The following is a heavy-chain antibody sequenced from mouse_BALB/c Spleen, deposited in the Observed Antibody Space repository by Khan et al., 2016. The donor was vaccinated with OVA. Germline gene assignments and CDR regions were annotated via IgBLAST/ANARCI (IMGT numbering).Heavy chain of an antibody. Sequence: QIQLVQSGPELKKPGETVRISCKASGYTFTTAGIQWVHQMPGKGLKWIGWINTHSGVPKYAADFKGRIAFSLDISVNTAYLQITNLKNEDTATDLCARGGAYYNRDGWDAMEYWGQGTSVTVSS. CDR2: INTHSGVP. V-gene: IGHV9-4*02. J-gene: IGHJ4*01. CDR1: GYTFTTAG. CDR3: ARGGAYYNRDGWDAMEY. D-gene: IGHD2-10*01.